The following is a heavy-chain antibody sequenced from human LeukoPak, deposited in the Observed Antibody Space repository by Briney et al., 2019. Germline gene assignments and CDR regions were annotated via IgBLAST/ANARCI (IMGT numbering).Heavy chain of an antibody. CDR2: IRYDGSNK. J-gene: IGHJ4*02. CDR3: AKDVQSLGYDFWSGYNDY. D-gene: IGHD3-3*01. Sequence: PGGSLRLSCAASGFTFSSYGMHWVRQAPGKGLEWVAFIRYDGSNKYYADSVKGRFTISRDNSKNTLYLQMNSLRAEDTAVYYCAKDVQSLGYDFWSGYNDYWGQGTLVTVSS. V-gene: IGHV3-30*02. CDR1: GFTFSSYG.